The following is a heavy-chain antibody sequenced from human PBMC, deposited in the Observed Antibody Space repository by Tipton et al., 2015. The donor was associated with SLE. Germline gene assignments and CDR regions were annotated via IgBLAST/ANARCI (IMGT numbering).Heavy chain of an antibody. Sequence: GLVKPSETLSLTCSVFGGSISSGSYYWSWIRQPAGKGLEWIGRIYTSGSTNYNPSLKSRVAISVDTSKNQFSLKLSSVTAADTAVYYCARDRGFCSGGTCYYDGFDIWGQGTMVSVSS. CDR2: IYTSGST. J-gene: IGHJ3*02. V-gene: IGHV4-61*02. CDR3: ARDRGFCSGGTCYYDGFDI. CDR1: GGSISSGSYY. D-gene: IGHD2-15*01.